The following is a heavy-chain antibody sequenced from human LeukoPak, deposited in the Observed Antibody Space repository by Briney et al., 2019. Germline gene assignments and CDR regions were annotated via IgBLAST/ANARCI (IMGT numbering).Heavy chain of an antibody. Sequence: SETLSLTCTVSGGSISVYFWSWIRQPAGKGLEWIGRIYTSGSTNYNPSLKSRVTMSVDTSKNQFSLRLSSVTAADTAVYYCARSAAAAGKFDKWGQGTLVTVSS. D-gene: IGHD6-13*01. CDR3: ARSAAAAGKFDK. V-gene: IGHV4-4*07. CDR2: IYTSGST. J-gene: IGHJ4*02. CDR1: GGSISVYF.